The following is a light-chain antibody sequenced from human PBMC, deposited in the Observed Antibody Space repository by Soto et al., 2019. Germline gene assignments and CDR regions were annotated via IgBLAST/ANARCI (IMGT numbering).Light chain of an antibody. CDR3: QQRSDWPPT. CDR2: DTS. Sequence: EIVMTQSPATLSVSPGEGATVSCRASQSVSSHLAWYQHKPGQAPRLLFYDTSIRATGIPARFSGSGSGTDFTLTISSLEAEDFAVYYCQQRSDWPPTFGQGTKVDIK. CDR1: QSVSSH. J-gene: IGKJ1*01. V-gene: IGKV3-11*01.